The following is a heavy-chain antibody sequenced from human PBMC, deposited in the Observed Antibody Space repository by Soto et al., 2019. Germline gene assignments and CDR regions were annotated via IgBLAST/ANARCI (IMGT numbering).Heavy chain of an antibody. CDR1: GFTFSSYA. V-gene: IGHV3-23*01. Sequence: GGSLRLSCAASGFTFSSYAMSWVRQAPGKGLEWVSAISGSGGSTYYADSVKGRFTISRDNSKNTLYLQMNSLRAEDTAVYYWAKDHIVVVTARFAEWGQGTLVTVSS. CDR2: ISGSGGST. CDR3: AKDHIVVVTARFAE. J-gene: IGHJ4*02. D-gene: IGHD2-21*02.